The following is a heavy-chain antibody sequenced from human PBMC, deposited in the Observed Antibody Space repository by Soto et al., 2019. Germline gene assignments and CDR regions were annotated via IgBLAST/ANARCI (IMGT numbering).Heavy chain of an antibody. CDR1: EFTFNTYW. D-gene: IGHD6-19*01. CDR2: IKDDGSEK. CDR3: VRDWGTPGRGSAVCYYYHYGMDV. V-gene: IGHV3-7*05. J-gene: IGHJ6*02. Sequence: EVQLVESGGGLVQPGGSLRLSCLASEFTFNTYWMNWVRQAPGRGLEWVANIKDDGSEKNYVYSVKGRFTISRDKAKNSLYLQMNSLRGEDTGVYFCVRDWGTPGRGSAVCYYYHYGMDVWGQGTTVTVSS.